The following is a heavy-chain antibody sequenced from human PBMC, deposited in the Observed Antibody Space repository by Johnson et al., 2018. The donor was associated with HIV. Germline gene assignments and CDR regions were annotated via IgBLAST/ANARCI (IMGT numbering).Heavy chain of an antibody. D-gene: IGHD3-10*01. CDR3: ARAEIYEGRVGDFAFDI. CDR1: GFNFDDYA. CDR2: IRWDGAIT. Sequence: VQLVESGGVVVQPGGSLRLSCAASGFNFDDYAMHWVRQAPGNGLEWVSLIRWDGAITSYVDSVKGRFNISRDNSRNSLYLQMKSLRVEDTALYYCARAEIYEGRVGDFAFDIWGRGTMVTVSS. J-gene: IGHJ3*02. V-gene: IGHV3-43D*03.